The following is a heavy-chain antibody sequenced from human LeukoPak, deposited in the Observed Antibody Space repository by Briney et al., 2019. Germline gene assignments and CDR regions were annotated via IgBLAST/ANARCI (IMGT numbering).Heavy chain of an antibody. D-gene: IGHD4-17*01. CDR3: ARDNGDYWFDY. V-gene: IGHV1-2*02. Sequence: GASVKVSCTASGYTFTSYYMHWVRQAPGQGLEWMGWINPNSGDRNYAQKFQGRVTMTRDTSISTAYMELSRLRSDDTAVYYCARDNGDYWFDYWGQGTLVTVSS. J-gene: IGHJ4*02. CDR2: INPNSGDR. CDR1: GYTFTSYY.